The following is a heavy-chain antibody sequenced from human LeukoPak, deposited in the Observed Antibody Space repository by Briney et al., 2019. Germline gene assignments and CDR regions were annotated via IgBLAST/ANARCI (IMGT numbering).Heavy chain of an antibody. J-gene: IGHJ4*02. CDR3: ARRSDGYYFDY. CDR1: GYRFTSYW. CDR2: IYPGDSDT. Sequence: GASLKISCKGSGYRFTSYWIGWVRQLPGKGLEWMGIIYPGDSDTRYSPSFQGQVTISADKSISTAYLQWSSLKASDTAMYYCARRSDGYYFDYWGQGTLVTVSS. V-gene: IGHV5-51*01.